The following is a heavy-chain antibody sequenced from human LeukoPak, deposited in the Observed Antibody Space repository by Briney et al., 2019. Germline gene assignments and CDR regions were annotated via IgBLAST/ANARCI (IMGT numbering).Heavy chain of an antibody. CDR3: ARDTGYRDDSSGYSY. D-gene: IGHD3-22*01. V-gene: IGHV3-23*01. J-gene: IGHJ4*02. Sequence: GGSLRLSCAASGFTFSSYAMSWVRQAPGKGLEWVSAISGSGGSTYYADSVKGRFTISRDNSKNTLYLQMNSLRAEDTAVYYCARDTGYRDDSSGYSYWGQGTLVTVSS. CDR1: GFTFSSYA. CDR2: ISGSGGST.